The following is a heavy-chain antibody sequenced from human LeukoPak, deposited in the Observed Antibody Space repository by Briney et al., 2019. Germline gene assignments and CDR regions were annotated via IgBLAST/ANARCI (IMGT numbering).Heavy chain of an antibody. J-gene: IGHJ4*02. Sequence: GGSLRLSCAASGFTFNNFAMSWVRQAPGKGLEWVSAISGRGGNTYYADSVKGRFTISRDNSKNTLYLQMNSLRADDTALYYCAKQEIAVVVTANFDYWGQGTLVTVSS. CDR1: GFTFNNFA. CDR3: AKQEIAVVVTANFDY. V-gene: IGHV3-23*01. D-gene: IGHD2-15*01. CDR2: ISGRGGNT.